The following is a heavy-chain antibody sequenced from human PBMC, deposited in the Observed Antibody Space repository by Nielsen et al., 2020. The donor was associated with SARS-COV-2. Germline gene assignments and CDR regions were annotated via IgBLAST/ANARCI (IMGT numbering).Heavy chain of an antibody. J-gene: IGHJ3*02. Sequence: GESLKISCAASGFTFSTYGMHWVRQAPGKGLAWVAVISYDGSNKYYADSVKGRFTISRDNSKNTLYLQMNSLRAEDTAVYYCAKDFYDSSGHLKLDAFDIWGQGTMVTVSS. CDR3: AKDFYDSSGHLKLDAFDI. CDR2: ISYDGSNK. D-gene: IGHD3-22*01. V-gene: IGHV3-30*18. CDR1: GFTFSTYG.